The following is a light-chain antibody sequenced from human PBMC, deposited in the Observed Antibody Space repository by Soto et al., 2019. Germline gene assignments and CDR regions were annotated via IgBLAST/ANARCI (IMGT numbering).Light chain of an antibody. Sequence: DIQMTQSPSTLSASVGDRVTITCRASQTISSWLAWYQQKPGKAPKLLIYDASSLESGVPSRFSGSGSGTQSTHTISSLQPDDFATYYCQQYNSYSQWTF. CDR2: DAS. CDR3: QQYNSYSQWT. J-gene: IGKJ1*01. CDR1: QTISSW. V-gene: IGKV1-5*01.